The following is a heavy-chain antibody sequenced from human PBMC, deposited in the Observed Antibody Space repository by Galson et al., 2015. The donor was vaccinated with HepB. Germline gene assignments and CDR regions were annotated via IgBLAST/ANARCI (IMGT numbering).Heavy chain of an antibody. CDR3: ARAMGYSSSWSSYYYYSYGMDV. J-gene: IGHJ6*02. CDR2: IYYSGSS. D-gene: IGHD6-13*01. V-gene: IGHV4-30-4*01. Sequence: QVQLQESGPGLVKPSETLSLTCTVSGGSISSGDYYWSWIRQPPGKGLEWIGYIYYSGSSYYNPSLKSRVTISVDTSKNQFSLRLSSVTAADTAVYYCARAMGYSSSWSSYYYYSYGMDVWGQGTTVTVSS. CDR1: GGSISSGDYY.